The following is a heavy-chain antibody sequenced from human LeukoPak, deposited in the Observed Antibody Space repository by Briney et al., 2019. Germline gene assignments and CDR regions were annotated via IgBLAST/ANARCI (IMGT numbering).Heavy chain of an antibody. CDR1: GYTLTELS. D-gene: IGHD2-21*02. Sequence: ASVKVSCEVSGYTLTELSMHWVRQAPGKGLEWMGGFDPEDGETIYAQKFQGRVTMTEDTSTDTAYMELSSLRSEDTAVYYCATRLPLYCGGDCYSFDYWGQGTLVTVSS. CDR3: ATRLPLYCGGDCYSFDY. V-gene: IGHV1-24*01. J-gene: IGHJ4*02. CDR2: FDPEDGET.